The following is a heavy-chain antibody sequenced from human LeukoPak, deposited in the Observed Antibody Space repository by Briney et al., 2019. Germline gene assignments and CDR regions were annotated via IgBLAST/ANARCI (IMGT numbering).Heavy chain of an antibody. J-gene: IGHJ4*02. CDR3: AKDGLAASSWYDY. D-gene: IGHD6-13*01. CDR2: ISSSSSTI. Sequence: GGSLRLSCAASGFTFSSYSMNWVRQAPGKGLEWVSYISSSSSTIYYADSVKGRFTISRDNSKNTLYLQMNSLRAEDTAVYYCAKDGLAASSWYDYWGQGTLVTVSS. V-gene: IGHV3-48*01. CDR1: GFTFSSYS.